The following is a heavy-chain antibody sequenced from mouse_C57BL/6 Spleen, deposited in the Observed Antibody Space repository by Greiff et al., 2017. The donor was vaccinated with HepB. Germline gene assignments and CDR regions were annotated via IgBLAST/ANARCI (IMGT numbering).Heavy chain of an antibody. D-gene: IGHD2-1*01. Sequence: QVQLQQSGPELVKPGASVKISCKASGYAFSSSWMNWVKQRPGKGLEWIGRIYPGDGDTNYNGKFKGKATLTADKSSSTAYMQLSSLTSEDSAVYFCARNGNYGRFDYCDYWGQGTTLTVSA. CDR3: ARNGNYGRFDYCDY. J-gene: IGHJ2*01. CDR1: GYAFSSSW. CDR2: IYPGDGDT. V-gene: IGHV1-82*01.